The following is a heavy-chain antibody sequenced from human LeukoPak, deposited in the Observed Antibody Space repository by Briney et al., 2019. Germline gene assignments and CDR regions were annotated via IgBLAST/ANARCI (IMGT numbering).Heavy chain of an antibody. D-gene: IGHD5-24*01. Sequence: SETLSLTCTVSGGSISSGGYYWTWIRQPPGKGLEWIGYIYYSGSTNYNPTLKSRVTISVDTSKNQFSLKLSSVTAADTAVYYCARGGSRWLQFGYWGQGTLVTVSS. V-gene: IGHV4-61*08. J-gene: IGHJ4*02. CDR2: IYYSGST. CDR3: ARGGSRWLQFGY. CDR1: GGSISSGGYY.